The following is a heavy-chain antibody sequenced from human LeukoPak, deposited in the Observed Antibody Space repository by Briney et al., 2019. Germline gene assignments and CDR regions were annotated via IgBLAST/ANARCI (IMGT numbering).Heavy chain of an antibody. V-gene: IGHV1-2*02. CDR2: INPHSGGT. CDR3: VREGNELLSKNFDY. CDR1: GFTFTRYY. J-gene: IGHJ4*02. Sequence: ASVTVSCKASGFTFTRYYIHWVRQAPGQGLEWMGYINPHSGGTSSPQKLQGRVTMTTDTSISAAYMELSSLISDDTAMYYCVREGNELLSKNFDYWGQGTLVTVSS. D-gene: IGHD2-21*02.